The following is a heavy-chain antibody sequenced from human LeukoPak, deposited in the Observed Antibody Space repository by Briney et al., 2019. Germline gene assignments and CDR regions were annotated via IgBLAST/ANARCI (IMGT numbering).Heavy chain of an antibody. CDR2: IWVGDSDL. Sequence: GRSLRLSCKGSGVMLNDYAIHWVRQAPGKGLEWVAVIWVGDSDLYYADSVKGRFTIARDNSKNTVYLGMNSLREEDTAVYYCAGELSSYGMDVWGQGTTVTVSS. J-gene: IGHJ6*02. CDR1: GVMLNDYA. V-gene: IGHV3-33*08. CDR3: AGELSSYGMDV. D-gene: IGHD3-16*02.